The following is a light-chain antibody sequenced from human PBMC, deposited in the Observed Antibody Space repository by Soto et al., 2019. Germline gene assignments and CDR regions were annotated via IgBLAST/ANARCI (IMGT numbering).Light chain of an antibody. CDR1: QALSNY. V-gene: IGKV1-9*01. J-gene: IGKJ2*01. CDR2: SAS. Sequence: DIQLTQSPSVLSASVGDTVTITCRASQALSNYLAWYQQKPGKAPDLLIYSASTLQSGVPSRFSGSGSETEFSLTIRALQPEDFATYYCQQYTNWPPTYTFGQGTRLEIK. CDR3: QQYTNWPPTYT.